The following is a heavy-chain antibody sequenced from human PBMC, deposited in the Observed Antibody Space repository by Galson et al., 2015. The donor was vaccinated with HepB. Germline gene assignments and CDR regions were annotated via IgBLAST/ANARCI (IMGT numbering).Heavy chain of an antibody. CDR3: AKDRKGGDDYVEFDY. D-gene: IGHD4-17*01. Sequence: SLRLSCAASGFIFSSYAMSWVRQAPGKGLEWVSGITASGGSTYYVDSVKGRFTISRDNSRNTVYLLMNTLRAEDTAVYYCAKDRKGGDDYVEFDYWGQGTLVTVSS. CDR2: ITASGGST. CDR1: GFIFSSYA. J-gene: IGHJ4*02. V-gene: IGHV3-23*01.